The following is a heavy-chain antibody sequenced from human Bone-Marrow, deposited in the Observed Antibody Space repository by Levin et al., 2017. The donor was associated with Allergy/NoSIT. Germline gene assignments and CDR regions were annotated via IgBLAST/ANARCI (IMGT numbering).Heavy chain of an antibody. CDR1: GYTFNRYW. CDR3: AKLDSSGYSMSQGYYYMDV. V-gene: IGHV5-10-1*01. D-gene: IGHD6-13*01. Sequence: GESLKISCKGSGYTFNRYWIAWVRQMPGKGLEWMGRIDPSDSETNYSPSFQGHVPISVDKSLATASLQWTSLKASDSAMYYGAKLDSSGYSMSQGYYYMDVWGKGTTVTVSS. CDR2: IDPSDSET. J-gene: IGHJ6*03.